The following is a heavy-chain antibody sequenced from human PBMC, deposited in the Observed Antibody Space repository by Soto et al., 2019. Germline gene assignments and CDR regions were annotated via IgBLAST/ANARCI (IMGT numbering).Heavy chain of an antibody. CDR3: ARRSPGYSYGD. Sequence: PGESLKISCKGSGYNFTSYWIGWVRQMPGKGLEWMGIIYPGDSESRYSPSFQGQVTMSADKSISTAYLHWSSLKASDTAMYYCARRSPGYSYGDWGQGTLVTVPQ. CDR2: IYPGDSES. D-gene: IGHD5-18*01. J-gene: IGHJ4*02. CDR1: GYNFTSYW. V-gene: IGHV5-51*01.